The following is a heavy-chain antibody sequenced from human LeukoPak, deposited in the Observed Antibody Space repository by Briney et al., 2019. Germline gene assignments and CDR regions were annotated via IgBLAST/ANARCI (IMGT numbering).Heavy chain of an antibody. J-gene: IGHJ6*03. Sequence: SETLSLTCTISGGSVSDYYWGWIRQPPGKGLEWIGNIYYSGSTYYNPSLKSRVTISVDTSKNQFSLRLSSVTVADTAVYYCARDWGVSARPGYMDVWGKGTTVTVSS. V-gene: IGHV4-39*07. CDR3: ARDWGVSARPGYMDV. CDR1: GGSVSDYY. CDR2: IYYSGST. D-gene: IGHD6-6*01.